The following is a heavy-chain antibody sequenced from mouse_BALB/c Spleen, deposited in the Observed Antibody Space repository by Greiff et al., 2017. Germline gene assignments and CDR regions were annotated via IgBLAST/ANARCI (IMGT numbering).Heavy chain of an antibody. CDR1: GYSITSDYA. V-gene: IGHV3-2*02. Sequence: DVKLQESGPGLVKPSQSLSLTCTVTGYSITSDYAWNWIRQFPGNKLEWMGYISYSGSTSYNPSLKSRISITRDTSKNQFFLQLNSVTTEDTATYYCARGGYPYYFDYWGQGTTLTVSS. D-gene: IGHD2-2*01. CDR2: ISYSGST. CDR3: ARGGYPYYFDY. J-gene: IGHJ2*01.